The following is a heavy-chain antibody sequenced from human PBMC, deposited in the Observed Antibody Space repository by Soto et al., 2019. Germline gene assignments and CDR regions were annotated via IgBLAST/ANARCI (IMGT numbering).Heavy chain of an antibody. Sequence: EVQLLESGGGLVQPGGSLRLSCAASGFTFSNYAMSWVRQTPGKGLEWVSTISGGGGNTYYPDSVKGRFTISRDNSKDTVYLQMNSLRAEYTAIYYCAKERLGRGADYWGQGALVTVTS. V-gene: IGHV3-23*01. CDR1: GFTFSNYA. J-gene: IGHJ4*02. CDR2: ISGGGGNT. CDR3: AKERLGRGADY.